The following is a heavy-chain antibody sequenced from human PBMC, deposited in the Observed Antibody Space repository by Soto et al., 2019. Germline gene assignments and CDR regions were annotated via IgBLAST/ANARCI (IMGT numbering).Heavy chain of an antibody. CDR1: GFTFSSYA. D-gene: IGHD3-10*01. CDR3: AKLEWNYYGSGSGAFDI. CDR2: ISGSGGST. Sequence: EVQLLESGGGLVQPGGSLRLSCAASGFTFSSYAMSWVRQAPGKGLEWVSAISGSGGSTYYADSVKGRFTISRDNSKNTLYLQMNSLRAEDTAVYYCAKLEWNYYGSGSGAFDIWGQGTMVTVSS. V-gene: IGHV3-23*01. J-gene: IGHJ3*02.